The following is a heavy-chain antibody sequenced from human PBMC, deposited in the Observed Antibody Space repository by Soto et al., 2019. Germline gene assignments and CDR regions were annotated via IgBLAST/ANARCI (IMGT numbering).Heavy chain of an antibody. D-gene: IGHD3-10*01. J-gene: IGHJ6*02. CDR3: ARHRGRGLHYGMDV. Sequence: GESLKISCQGSGYSFTSYWISWVRQMPGKGLEWMGRIDPSDSYTNYSPSFQGHVTISADKSISTAYLQWSSMKASDTATYYCARHRGRGLHYGMDVWGQGNTVTVSS. V-gene: IGHV5-10-1*01. CDR2: IDPSDSYT. CDR1: GYSFTSYW.